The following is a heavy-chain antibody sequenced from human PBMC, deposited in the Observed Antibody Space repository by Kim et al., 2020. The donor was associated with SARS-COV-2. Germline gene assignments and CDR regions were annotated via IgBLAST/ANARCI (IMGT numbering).Heavy chain of an antibody. CDR3: ARLFTIFGVVRFAFDI. CDR1: GGSISSSSYY. J-gene: IGHJ3*02. D-gene: IGHD3-3*01. V-gene: IGHV4-39*01. CDR2: INYSGST. Sequence: SETLSLTCTVSGGSISSSSYYWGWIRQPPGKGLEWIGSINYSGSTYYNPSLKSRVTISVDTSQNQFSLKLSSVTAADTAVYYCARLFTIFGVVRFAFDIWGEGTMVTVSS.